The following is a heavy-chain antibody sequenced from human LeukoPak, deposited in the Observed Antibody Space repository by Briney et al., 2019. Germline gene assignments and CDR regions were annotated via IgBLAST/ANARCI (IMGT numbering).Heavy chain of an antibody. CDR2: ISYDGSNK. V-gene: IGHV3-30*12. J-gene: IGHJ4*02. CDR3: AREHNFDFWSGYYLPPYLDY. Sequence: PGGSLRLSCAASGFTFSSYGMHWVRQAPGKGLEWVAVISYDGSNKYYADSVKGRFTISRDNSKNTLYLQMNSLRAEDTAVYYCAREHNFDFWSGYYLPPYLDYWGQGTLATVSS. D-gene: IGHD3-3*01. CDR1: GFTFSSYG.